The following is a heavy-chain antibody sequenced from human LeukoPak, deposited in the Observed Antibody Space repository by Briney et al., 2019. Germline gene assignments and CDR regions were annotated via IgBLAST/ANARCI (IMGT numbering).Heavy chain of an antibody. V-gene: IGHV4-4*02. CDR3: AREGGPYRPLDY. Sequence: SETLSLTCGVSGGSISTTNSWTWVRQPPGEGLEGIGEVHLSGRTHYNPSLESRVTMSVDMSENHISLRLTSVTAADTAVYYCAREGGPYRPLDYAGQGTLVTVSS. CDR2: VHLSGRT. CDR1: GGSISTTNS. J-gene: IGHJ4*02.